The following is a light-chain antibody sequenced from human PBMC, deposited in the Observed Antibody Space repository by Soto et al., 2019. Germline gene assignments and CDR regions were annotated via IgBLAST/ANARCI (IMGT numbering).Light chain of an antibody. J-gene: IGKJ1*01. CDR1: QRISNY. V-gene: IGKV1-27*01. CDR2: AAS. CDR3: QQYNGYSTWT. Sequence: DIQMTQSPSSLSASVGDRVTITCRASQRISNYLAWYQQKPGKVPNLLIYAASTLQSGVPSRFSGSGSGTDFTLTISSLQPEDVATYYCQQYNGYSTWTFGQGTKVEVQ.